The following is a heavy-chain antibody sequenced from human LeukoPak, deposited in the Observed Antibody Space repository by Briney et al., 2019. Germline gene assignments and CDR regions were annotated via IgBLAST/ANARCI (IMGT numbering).Heavy chain of an antibody. Sequence: GGSLRLSCAASGFTFDDYAMHWVRQAPGKGLEWVSGISWNSGSIGYADSVKGRFTISRDNAKNSLYLQMNSLRAEDTAVYYCASNWSDFDYWGQGILVTVSS. CDR3: ASNWSDFDY. V-gene: IGHV3-9*01. D-gene: IGHD1-1*01. CDR1: GFTFDDYA. J-gene: IGHJ4*02. CDR2: ISWNSGSI.